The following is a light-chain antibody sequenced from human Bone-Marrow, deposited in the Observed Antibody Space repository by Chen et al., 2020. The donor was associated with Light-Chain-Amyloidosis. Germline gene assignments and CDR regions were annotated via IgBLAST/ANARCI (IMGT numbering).Light chain of an antibody. Sequence: QSVLPQPPPVSGAPGQRVTIPCTGSSSNIGAGYDVPWYQQLPGTAPKVLIYGNSNRPSGVPDRFSGSKSGTSASLAITGLQAEDEADYYCQSYDSSLSGDVFGTGTKVTVL. J-gene: IGLJ1*01. CDR2: GNS. V-gene: IGLV1-40*01. CDR1: SSNIGAGYD. CDR3: QSYDSSLSGDV.